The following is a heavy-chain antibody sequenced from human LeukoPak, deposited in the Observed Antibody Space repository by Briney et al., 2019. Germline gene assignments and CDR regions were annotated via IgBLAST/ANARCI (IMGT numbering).Heavy chain of an antibody. CDR3: ARETATQAIVDV. V-gene: IGHV3-21*01. Sequence: GSLRLSCAASGFTFSSYSMNWVRQAPRKGLEWVSSISSSSSYIYYADSVKGRFTISRDNAKNSLYLQMNSLRAEDTAVYYCARETATQAIVDVWGQGTTVTVSS. CDR1: GFTFSSYS. J-gene: IGHJ6*02. D-gene: IGHD2-15*01. CDR2: ISSSSSYI.